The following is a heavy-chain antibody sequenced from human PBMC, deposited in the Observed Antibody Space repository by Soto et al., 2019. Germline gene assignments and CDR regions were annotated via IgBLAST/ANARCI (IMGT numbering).Heavy chain of an antibody. CDR2: IRHDGSEK. Sequence: EVQLVESGGGLVQPGGSLRLSCAASGLIFSNYWMSWVRQAPGMGLEWVANIRHDGSEKYYVDSVKGRFTISRDNTKNSLYLQVDSLRDEDTAVYYCAVFGRTTGFDYWGQGTLVTVSS. D-gene: IGHD4-17*01. J-gene: IGHJ4*02. CDR3: AVFGRTTGFDY. CDR1: GLIFSNYW. V-gene: IGHV3-7*01.